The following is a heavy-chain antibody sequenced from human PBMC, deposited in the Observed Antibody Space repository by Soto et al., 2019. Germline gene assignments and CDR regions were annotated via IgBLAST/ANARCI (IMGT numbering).Heavy chain of an antibody. CDR1: CGSIISGGYY. V-gene: IGHV4-31*03. Sequence: PSETLSLTCTFSCGSIISGGYYWSWIRQHPGKGLEWIGYIYYSGSTYYNPSLKSRVTISVDTSKNQFSLKLSSVTAADTAVYYCARNNWNYHYYGMDVWGQGTTVTVSS. J-gene: IGHJ6*02. CDR2: IYYSGST. D-gene: IGHD1-20*01. CDR3: ARNNWNYHYYGMDV.